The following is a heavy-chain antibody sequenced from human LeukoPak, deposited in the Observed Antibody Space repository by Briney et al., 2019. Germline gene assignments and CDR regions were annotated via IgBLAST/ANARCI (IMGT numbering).Heavy chain of an antibody. V-gene: IGHV4-61*01. D-gene: IGHD3-9*01. Sequence: SETLSLTCTVSGVSVSSGSYYGSWIRQPPGKGLEWIGYIYYSGSTNYNPSLKSRVTISVDTSKNQFSLKLSSVTAAATAVYYCARGPIFGPWGQGTLVTVSS. CDR3: ARGPIFGP. CDR1: GVSVSSGSYY. CDR2: IYYSGST. J-gene: IGHJ5*02.